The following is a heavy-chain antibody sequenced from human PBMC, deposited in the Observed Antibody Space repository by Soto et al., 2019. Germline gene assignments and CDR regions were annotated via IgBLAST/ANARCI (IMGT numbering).Heavy chain of an antibody. CDR1: GYTFTSYG. V-gene: IGHV1-18*01. CDR3: ARETHSSSSGVRWFDP. CDR2: ISAYNGNT. D-gene: IGHD6-6*01. Sequence: QVQLVQSGAEVKKPGASVKVSCKASGYTFTSYGIRWVRQAPGQGLEWMGWISAYNGNTNYAQKLQGRVTMTTDTSTGTAYMELRSLRSDDTAVYYSARETHSSSSGVRWFDPWCQGTLVTVSA. J-gene: IGHJ5*02.